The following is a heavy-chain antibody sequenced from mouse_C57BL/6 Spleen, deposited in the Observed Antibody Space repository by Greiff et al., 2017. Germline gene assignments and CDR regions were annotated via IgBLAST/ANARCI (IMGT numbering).Heavy chain of an antibody. V-gene: IGHV1-69*01. CDR1: GYTFTSYW. CDR3: ARAIYYYGSSYVYAMDY. CDR2: IDPSDSYT. J-gene: IGHJ4*01. Sequence: VQLQQPGAELVMPGASVKLSCKASGYTFTSYWMHWVKQRPGQGLEWIGEIDPSDSYTNYNQKFKGKSTLTVDKSSSTAYMQLSSLTSEDSAVYYCARAIYYYGSSYVYAMDYWGQGTSVTVSS. D-gene: IGHD1-1*01.